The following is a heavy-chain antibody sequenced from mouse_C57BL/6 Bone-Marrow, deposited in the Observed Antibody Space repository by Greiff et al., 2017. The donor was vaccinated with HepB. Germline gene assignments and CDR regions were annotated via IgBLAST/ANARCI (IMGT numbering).Heavy chain of an antibody. Sequence: VQLKESGGGLVQPGGSLKLSCAASGFTFSDYGMAWVRQAPRKGPEWVAFISNLAYSIYYADTVTGRFTISRENAKNTLYLEMSSLRSEDTAMYYCARRVLLRNWYFDVWGTGTTVTVSS. V-gene: IGHV5-15*01. J-gene: IGHJ1*03. CDR1: GFTFSDYG. D-gene: IGHD1-1*01. CDR3: ARRVLLRNWYFDV. CDR2: ISNLAYSI.